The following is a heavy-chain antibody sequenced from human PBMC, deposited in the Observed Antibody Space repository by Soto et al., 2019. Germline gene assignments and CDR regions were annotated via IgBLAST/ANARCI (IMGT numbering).Heavy chain of an antibody. V-gene: IGHV4-59*12. D-gene: IGHD3-16*01. CDR2: IYYGGST. J-gene: IGHJ6*02. CDR3: ARNGGGFLAYMDV. Sequence: SETLSLTCTFSGDSISTDYWSWIRQSPGKGLEWIGFIYYGGSTNYNPSLKSRVTISVDTPKNQFSLKLSSVTAVDTAVYYCARNGGGFLAYMDVWGQGTTVTVSS. CDR1: GDSISTDY.